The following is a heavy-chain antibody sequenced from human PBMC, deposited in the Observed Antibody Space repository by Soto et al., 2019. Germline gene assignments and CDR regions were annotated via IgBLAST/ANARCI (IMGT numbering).Heavy chain of an antibody. CDR3: ASSYGSGYRAFDY. Sequence: QVQLVQSGAEVKKPGSSVRVSCKASGATFSFYSINWVRQAPGLGLEWMGRINPILSMSNYAPRFQGRVMVTAPKCTSTTYMELSSLRSADTAMYYCASSYGSGYRAFDYWGQGALVTVSS. CDR1: GATFSFYS. CDR2: INPILSMS. J-gene: IGHJ4*02. V-gene: IGHV1-69*02. D-gene: IGHD3-10*01.